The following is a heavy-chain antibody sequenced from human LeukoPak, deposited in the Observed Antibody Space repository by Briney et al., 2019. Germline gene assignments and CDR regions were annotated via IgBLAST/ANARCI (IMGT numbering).Heavy chain of an antibody. CDR3: AKKEHGTYSTAFDY. Sequence: GGSLRLSCEVSGFTFSNFAMSWVRQAPGKGLEWISAISDSAAKTYYADSVKGRFTISRDNAKNTVFLQMNSLRAEDTALYYCAKKEHGTYSTAFDYWGQGTLVTVSP. D-gene: IGHD1-26*01. J-gene: IGHJ4*02. CDR1: GFTFSNFA. CDR2: ISDSAAKT. V-gene: IGHV3-23*01.